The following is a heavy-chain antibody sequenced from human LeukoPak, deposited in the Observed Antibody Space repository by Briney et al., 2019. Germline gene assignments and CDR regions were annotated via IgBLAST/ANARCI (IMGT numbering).Heavy chain of an antibody. Sequence: SETLSLTCIVCGGSTSSSSYYWCWIRQPPGKGLEWIGSIYYSGSTYYNPSLKSRVTISVDTSKNQFSLKLSSVTAADTAVYYCARQCYYDSKGGTFDYWGQGTLVTVSS. D-gene: IGHD3-22*01. CDR2: IYYSGST. J-gene: IGHJ4*02. CDR3: ARQCYYDSKGGTFDY. CDR1: GGSTSSSSYY. V-gene: IGHV4-39*01.